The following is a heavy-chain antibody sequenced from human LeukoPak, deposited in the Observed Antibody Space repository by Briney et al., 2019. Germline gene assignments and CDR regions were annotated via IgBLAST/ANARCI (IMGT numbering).Heavy chain of an antibody. Sequence: GASVKVSCKASGGTFSSYAISWVRQAPGQGLEWMGGIIPIFGTANYAQKFQGRVTITADESPSPAYMELSSLRSEDRAVYYCARVADFWSGYYAPYFDYWAQGTLVTVSS. V-gene: IGHV1-69*13. J-gene: IGHJ4*02. CDR2: IIPIFGTA. CDR1: GGTFSSYA. CDR3: ARVADFWSGYYAPYFDY. D-gene: IGHD3-3*01.